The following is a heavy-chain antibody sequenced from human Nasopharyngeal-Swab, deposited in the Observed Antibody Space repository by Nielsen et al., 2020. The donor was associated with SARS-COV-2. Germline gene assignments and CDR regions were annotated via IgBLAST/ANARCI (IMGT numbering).Heavy chain of an antibody. CDR2: ISYDGSNK. CDR1: GFTFSSYG. D-gene: IGHD1-7*01. V-gene: IGHV3-30*03. Sequence: GGSLRLSCAASGFTFSSYGMHWVHQAPGKGLEWVAVISYDGSNKYYADSVKGRFTISRDNSKNTLYLQMNSLRAEDTAVYYCARDTLELPIWYGMDVWGQGTTVTVSS. J-gene: IGHJ6*02. CDR3: ARDTLELPIWYGMDV.